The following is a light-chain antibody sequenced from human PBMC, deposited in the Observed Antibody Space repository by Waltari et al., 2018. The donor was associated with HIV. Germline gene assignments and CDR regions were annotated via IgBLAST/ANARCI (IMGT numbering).Light chain of an antibody. CDR3: QSYDSSLTMV. CDR1: SSNIGAGYD. J-gene: IGLJ2*01. Sequence: QSVLTQPPSASGAPGQRVTISCTGGSSNIGAGYDVHWYQRLPGTAPKLLIFATINRPSGVPDRFSGSSSGTSASLAITGLQAEDEADYYCQSYDSSLTMVFGGGTKVSVL. CDR2: ATI. V-gene: IGLV1-40*01.